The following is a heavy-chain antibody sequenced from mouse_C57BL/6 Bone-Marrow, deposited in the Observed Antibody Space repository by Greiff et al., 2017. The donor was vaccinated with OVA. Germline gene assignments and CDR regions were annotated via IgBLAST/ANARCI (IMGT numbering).Heavy chain of an antibody. V-gene: IGHV1-15*01. CDR2: IDPETGGT. D-gene: IGHD1-1*01. CDR1: GYTFTDYE. Sequence: LQESGAELVRPGASVTLSCKASGYTFTDYEMHWVKQTPVHGLEWIGAIDPETGGTAYNQKFKGKAILTADKSSSTAYMELRSLTSEDSAVYYCITTVVASYWYFDVWGTGTTVTVSS. CDR3: ITTVVASYWYFDV. J-gene: IGHJ1*03.